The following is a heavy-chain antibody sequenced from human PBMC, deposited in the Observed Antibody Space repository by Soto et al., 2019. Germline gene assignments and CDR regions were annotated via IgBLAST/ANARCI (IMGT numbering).Heavy chain of an antibody. CDR1: GYTFTGYY. V-gene: IGHV1-2*02. J-gene: IGHJ6*02. D-gene: IGHD3-3*01. Sequence: GPSVKVSCKASGYTFTGYYMHWVRQAPGQGLEWMGWINPNSGGTNYAQKFQGRVTMTRDTSISTAYMELSRLRSDDTAVYYCARGRIFGVVTSYYYYGMDVWGQGTTVTVSS. CDR2: INPNSGGT. CDR3: ARGRIFGVVTSYYYYGMDV.